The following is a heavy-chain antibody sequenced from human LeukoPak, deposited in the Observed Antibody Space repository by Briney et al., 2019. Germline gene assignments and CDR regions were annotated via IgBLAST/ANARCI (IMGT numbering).Heavy chain of an antibody. Sequence: SETLSLTCAVYGGSFSGYYWNWIRQPPGKGLEWIGEINHSGSTNYNPSLKSRVTISVDTSKNQFSLKLSSVTAADTAVYYCARGQFWSGYSIWGQGTLVTVSS. J-gene: IGHJ4*02. CDR3: ARGQFWSGYSI. D-gene: IGHD3-3*02. V-gene: IGHV4-34*01. CDR2: INHSGST. CDR1: GGSFSGYY.